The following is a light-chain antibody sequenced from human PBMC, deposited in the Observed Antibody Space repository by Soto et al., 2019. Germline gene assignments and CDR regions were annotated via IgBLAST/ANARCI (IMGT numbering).Light chain of an antibody. V-gene: IGKV3-15*01. CDR1: LNVATN. J-gene: IGKJ1*01. CDR2: GAS. Sequence: TVMTQSPATLSMSPGDRAALSCRASLNVATNMAWYQQKPGQAPRLLIYGASIRATGVPARFTGSGSGTEFTLTINNLQSEAFAVYYCHQYNTGLRTFGRGTRGEV. CDR3: HQYNTGLRT.